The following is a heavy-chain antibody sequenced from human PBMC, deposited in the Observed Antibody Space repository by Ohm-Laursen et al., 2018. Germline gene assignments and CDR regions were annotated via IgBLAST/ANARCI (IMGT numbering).Heavy chain of an antibody. V-gene: IGHV3-30*18. CDR1: GFTFSSYG. CDR3: AKDRGQQWLLSSGVYYYYGMDV. J-gene: IGHJ6*02. D-gene: IGHD6-19*01. Sequence: SLRLSCTASGFTFSSYGMHWVRQAPGKGLEWVAIISYDGSNKYSTDSVKGRFTISRDNSKNTLYLQINSLRAEDTAVYYCAKDRGQQWLLSSGVYYYYGMDVWGQGTTVTVSS. CDR2: ISYDGSNK.